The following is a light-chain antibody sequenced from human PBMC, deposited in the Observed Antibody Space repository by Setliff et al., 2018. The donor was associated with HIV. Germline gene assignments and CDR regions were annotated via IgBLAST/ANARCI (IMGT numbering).Light chain of an antibody. CDR1: SSDVGGYKY. CDR3: TSFTSTSPYV. V-gene: IGLV2-14*01. Sequence: QSALTQPASVSGSPGQSITISCTGTSSDVGGYKYVSWYQHHPGKAPKLLIYEVNNRPSGVSNRFSGSKSGNTASLTISGLQAEDEANYFCTSFTSTSPYVFGTGTKV. J-gene: IGLJ1*01. CDR2: EVN.